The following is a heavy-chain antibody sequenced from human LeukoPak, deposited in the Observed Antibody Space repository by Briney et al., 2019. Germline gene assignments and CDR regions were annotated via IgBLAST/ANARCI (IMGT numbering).Heavy chain of an antibody. CDR2: IYYSGNT. Sequence: SETLSLTCTVSGGSINSGDSYWTWIRQPSGKGLQWLGYIYYSGNTYYNPSLKSRVIISVDTSKNQFSLKLSSVTAADTAVYYCARGRYRGWFDPWGQGTLVTVSS. D-gene: IGHD1-1*01. CDR3: ARGRYRGWFDP. CDR1: GGSINSGDSY. J-gene: IGHJ5*02. V-gene: IGHV4-30-4*08.